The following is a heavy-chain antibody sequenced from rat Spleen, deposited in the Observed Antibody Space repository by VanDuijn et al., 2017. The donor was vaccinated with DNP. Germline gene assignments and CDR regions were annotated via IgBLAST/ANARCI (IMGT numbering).Heavy chain of an antibody. CDR2: ISYHGGST. Sequence: EVQLVESGGGLVQPGRSLKLSCAASGFTFSSFPMAWVRQAPTEGLECVAYISYHGGSTYYGDSVKGRFTISRDNAKSTLYLQMDSLRSEDTATYYCAKYYGYNSYFFDYWGQGVLVTVSS. CDR1: GFTFSSFP. V-gene: IGHV5-20*01. J-gene: IGHJ2*01. D-gene: IGHD1-9*01. CDR3: AKYYGYNSYFFDY.